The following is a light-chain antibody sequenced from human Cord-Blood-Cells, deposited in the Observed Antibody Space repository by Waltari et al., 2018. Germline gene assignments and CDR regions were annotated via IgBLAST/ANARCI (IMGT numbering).Light chain of an antibody. CDR3: CSYAGSSTFVV. CDR2: VVS. J-gene: IGLJ2*01. Sequence: QSALTQPASVSGSPGQSITISCTGTSSDVGRYNLVSWYQQHPGKAPKLMIYVVSKRPSGVSNRFSGSKSGNTASLTISGLQAEDEADYYCCSYAGSSTFVVFGGGTKLTVL. V-gene: IGLV2-23*02. CDR1: SSDVGRYNL.